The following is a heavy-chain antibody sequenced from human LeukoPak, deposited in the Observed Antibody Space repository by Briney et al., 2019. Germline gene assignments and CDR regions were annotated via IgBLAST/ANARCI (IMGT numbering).Heavy chain of an antibody. CDR3: ASYSSGWRGYYYYGMDV. J-gene: IGHJ6*02. CDR2: ISGSGGST. CDR1: GFTFSSYA. Sequence: GGSLRLSCAASGFTFSSYAMSWVRQAPGKGLEWVSAISGSGGSTYYADSVKGRFTISSDNSKNTLYLQMNSLRAEDTAVYYCASYSSGWRGYYYYGMDVWGQGTTVTVSS. D-gene: IGHD6-19*01. V-gene: IGHV3-23*01.